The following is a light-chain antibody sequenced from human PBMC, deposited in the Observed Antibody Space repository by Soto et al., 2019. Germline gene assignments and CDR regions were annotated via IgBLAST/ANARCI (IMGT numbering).Light chain of an antibody. V-gene: IGLV1-44*01. CDR1: RSNIGTYT. Sequence: QSVLTQSPSPSGTPGQRVTISCSGSRSNIGTYTVNWYQQLPGTAPTLLIFRNHQRPSGVPDRFSGSKSGTSASLAISGPQSEDEADYYCAAWDDSLRAVVFGGGTKLTVL. J-gene: IGLJ2*01. CDR3: AAWDDSLRAVV. CDR2: RNH.